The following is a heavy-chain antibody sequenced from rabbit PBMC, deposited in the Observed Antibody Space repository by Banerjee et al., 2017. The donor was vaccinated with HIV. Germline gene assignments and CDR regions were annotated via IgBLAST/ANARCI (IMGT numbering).Heavy chain of an antibody. CDR2: IYGGGSGST. Sequence: QSLEESGGGLVQPEGSLALTCKASGFTISSNYYMCWVRQAPGKGLEWSACIYGGGSGSTYYASWAKGRFTISKTSSTTMTLQMTSLTAADTATYFCARGVNSGVYWALWGPGTLVTVS. CDR3: ARGVNSGVYWAL. V-gene: IGHV1S40*01. D-gene: IGHD1-1*01. CDR1: GFTISSNYY. J-gene: IGHJ4*01.